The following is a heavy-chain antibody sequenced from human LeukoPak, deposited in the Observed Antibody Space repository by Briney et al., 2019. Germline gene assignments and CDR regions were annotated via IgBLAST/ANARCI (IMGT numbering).Heavy chain of an antibody. CDR2: IGSSDSII. D-gene: IGHD6-19*01. Sequence: PGGSLRLSCAASGFTFSSYSMNWVRQAPGKGLEWVSDIGSSDSIIAYGDSVRGRFTISRDFASNSLYLQMNSLRVEDTAVYYCAREIVAGAFDSWGQGTLVTVSS. V-gene: IGHV3-48*04. J-gene: IGHJ4*02. CDR3: AREIVAGAFDS. CDR1: GFTFSSYS.